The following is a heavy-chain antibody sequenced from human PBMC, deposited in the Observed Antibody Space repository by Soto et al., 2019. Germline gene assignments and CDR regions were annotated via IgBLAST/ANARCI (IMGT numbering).Heavy chain of an antibody. J-gene: IGHJ6*02. V-gene: IGHV3-49*03. D-gene: IGHD3-16*01. CDR3: TLGDLVYYYGMDV. CDR2: IRSKAYGGTT. Sequence: PGGSLRLSCTASGFTFGDYAMSWFRQAPGKGLELVGFIRSKAYGGTTEYAASVKGRFTISRVDSKSIAYLQMNSLKTEDTAVYYCTLGDLVYYYGMDVWGQGTTVTVSS. CDR1: GFTFGDYA.